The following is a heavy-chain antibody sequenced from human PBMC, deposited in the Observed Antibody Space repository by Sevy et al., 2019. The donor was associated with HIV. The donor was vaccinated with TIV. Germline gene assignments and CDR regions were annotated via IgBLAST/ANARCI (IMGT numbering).Heavy chain of an antibody. J-gene: IGHJ4*02. CDR2: ISSGSTYT. D-gene: IGHD1-7*01. CDR1: GFTFSDFY. Sequence: GGYLRLSCEVSGFTFSDFYMSWIRQAPGKGLEWVSDISSGSTYTKSADSVKGRFIISRDNAKNSLYLQMNSLRVEDTAVYYCARDRRNYAGQYFDYWGQGTLVTVSS. V-gene: IGHV3-11*06. CDR3: ARDRRNYAGQYFDY.